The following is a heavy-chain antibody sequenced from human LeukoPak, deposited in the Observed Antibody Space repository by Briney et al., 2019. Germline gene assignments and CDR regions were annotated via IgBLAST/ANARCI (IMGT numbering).Heavy chain of an antibody. CDR2: ISGSGDST. CDR3: AKGWEKVVASVFVY. CDR1: GFTFINYA. V-gene: IGHV3-23*01. J-gene: IGHJ4*02. Sequence: GGSLRLSCAASGFTFINYAMSWVRQAPGKGLEWVSAISGSGDSTYYADSVKGRFTISRDNSKNTLSLQMNSLRAEDTAVYYCAKGWEKVVASVFVYWGQGTLVTVSS. D-gene: IGHD1-26*01.